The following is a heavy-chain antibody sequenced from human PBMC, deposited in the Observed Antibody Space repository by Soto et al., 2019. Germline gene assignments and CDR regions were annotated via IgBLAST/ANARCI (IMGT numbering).Heavy chain of an antibody. Sequence: GASVKVSCTASGYTFTSYGIHWVRQAPGQRLEWMGWINAANGDTKYSPKFQGRVTITRDTSASTAYMELSSLRSEDTAVYYCAKDHQNWELFYYYGMDVWGQGTTVTVSS. CDR1: GYTFTSYG. D-gene: IGHD1-26*01. J-gene: IGHJ6*02. V-gene: IGHV1-3*01. CDR3: AKDHQNWELFYYYGMDV. CDR2: INAANGDT.